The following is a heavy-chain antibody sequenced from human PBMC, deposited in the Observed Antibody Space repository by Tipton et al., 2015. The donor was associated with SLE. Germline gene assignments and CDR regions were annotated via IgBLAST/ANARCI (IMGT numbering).Heavy chain of an antibody. CDR3: VRGHPHIVVLIGGGWFDP. D-gene: IGHD2-21*01. V-gene: IGHV4-38-2*02. Sequence: LRLSCTVSLYSIGSGFYWDWVRQAPGKGLEWVATMHHNGSTYYNPSLKSRVTISEDTSKNQFSLKLTSVTAADTAIYYCVRGHPHIVVLIGGGWFDPWGQGTLVTVSS. CDR1: LYSIGSGFY. CDR2: MHHNGST. J-gene: IGHJ5*02.